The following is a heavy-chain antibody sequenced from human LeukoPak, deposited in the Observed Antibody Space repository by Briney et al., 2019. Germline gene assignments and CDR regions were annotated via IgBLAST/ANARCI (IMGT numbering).Heavy chain of an antibody. Sequence: GASLRLSCAASGVTFSSDAMSWVRQAPGEGLEWASAISGIGGRAYYAHSVKGRFTISRDNSKNTLYMQMNSLRAADTAVYYCAKGGRDTAMTDDFDYWGQGTLVTVSS. J-gene: IGHJ4*02. CDR1: GVTFSSDA. V-gene: IGHV3-23*01. CDR3: AKGGRDTAMTDDFDY. CDR2: ISGIGGRA. D-gene: IGHD5-18*01.